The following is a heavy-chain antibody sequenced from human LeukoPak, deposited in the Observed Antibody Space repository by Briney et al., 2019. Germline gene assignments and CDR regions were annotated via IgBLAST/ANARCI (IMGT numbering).Heavy chain of an antibody. V-gene: IGHV4-59*02. J-gene: IGHJ4*02. CDR3: ARIHRYCSGGACYVLDN. CDR2: VYYSGST. D-gene: IGHD2-15*01. CDR1: GGSVSGYY. Sequence: SEALSLTCVVSGGSVSGYYWGWLRQPPGRGLEWIGYVYYSGSTNYNPSFKSRITISVDTSRNQFSLQLSSVTAADTAVYYCARIHRYCSGGACYVLDNWGQGTLVAVSS.